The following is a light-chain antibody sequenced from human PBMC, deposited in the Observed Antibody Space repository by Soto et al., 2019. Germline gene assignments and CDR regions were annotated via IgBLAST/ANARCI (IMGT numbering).Light chain of an antibody. J-gene: IGLJ2*01. V-gene: IGLV2-14*03. CDR3: SSYAISDTLI. Sequence: QSVLTQPASVSGSPGQSITISCTGTSNDVGGYNYVSWYQQHPGKAPKLMIYDVIYRPSGISNRFSGSKSGNTASLTISGLQAEDEADYYCSSYAISDTLIIGGGTKLTVL. CDR1: SNDVGGYNY. CDR2: DVI.